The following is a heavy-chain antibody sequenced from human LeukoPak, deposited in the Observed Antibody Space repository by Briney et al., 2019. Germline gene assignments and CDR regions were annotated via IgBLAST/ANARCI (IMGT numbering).Heavy chain of an antibody. J-gene: IGHJ4*02. D-gene: IGHD6-19*01. CDR3: ARVASSIAVAGRYYFGY. Sequence: SETLSLTCAVYGGSFSGYYWSWIRQPPGKGLEWIGEINHSGSTNYNPSLKSRVTISVDTSKNQFSLKLSSVTAADTAVYYCARVASSIAVAGRYYFGYWGQGTLVTVSS. CDR1: GGSFSGYY. CDR2: INHSGST. V-gene: IGHV4-34*01.